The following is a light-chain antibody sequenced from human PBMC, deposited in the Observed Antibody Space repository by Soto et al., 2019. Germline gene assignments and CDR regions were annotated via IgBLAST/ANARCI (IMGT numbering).Light chain of an antibody. Sequence: DTQLTQSPSFLSASVGDRVTIACRASQDVSRSVGWYQQKPGTAPKLLISAASTLNSGVPSMFSGSGSGTDFTLTSSSLQPEDFATYYCQQLWTYPLTFGGGTKVEI. CDR1: QDVSRS. V-gene: IGKV1-9*01. CDR3: QQLWTYPLT. CDR2: AAS. J-gene: IGKJ4*01.